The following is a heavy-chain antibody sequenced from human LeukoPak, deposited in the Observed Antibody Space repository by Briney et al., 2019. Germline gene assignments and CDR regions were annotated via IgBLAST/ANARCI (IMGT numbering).Heavy chain of an antibody. J-gene: IGHJ4*02. D-gene: IGHD3-10*01. CDR1: GFPFSSYS. CDR2: ISSSSSYL. CDR3: ARDLRGVFDF. Sequence: GGSLRLSCAASGFPFSSYSMSWVRQAPGKGLEWVSSISSSSSYLYYADSVKGRFTISRDNAKTSVYLQMNSLRVEDTAVYYCARDLRGVFDFWGQGTLVTVAS. V-gene: IGHV3-21*01.